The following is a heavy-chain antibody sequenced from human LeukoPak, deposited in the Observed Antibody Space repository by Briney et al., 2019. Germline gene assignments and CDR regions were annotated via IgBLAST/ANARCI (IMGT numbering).Heavy chain of an antibody. CDR1: GFTFSDYY. CDR2: ISSTSTYT. D-gene: IGHD2-15*01. CDR3: AKEFCSGGSCNLDY. Sequence: GGSLRLSCAASGFTFSDYYMSWARQAPGKGLEWVSYISSTSTYTNYADSVKGRFTISRDNAKNSLYLQMNSLRAEDTAVYYCAKEFCSGGSCNLDYWGQGTLVTVSS. J-gene: IGHJ4*02. V-gene: IGHV3-11*05.